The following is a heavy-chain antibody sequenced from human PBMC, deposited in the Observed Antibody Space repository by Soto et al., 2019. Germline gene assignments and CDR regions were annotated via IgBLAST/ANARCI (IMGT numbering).Heavy chain of an antibody. J-gene: IGHJ3*02. CDR3: ASRTQLWLRGAFDI. V-gene: IGHV1-18*04. CDR1: GYTFTSYG. Sequence: EASVKVSCKASGYTFTSYGISWVRQAPGQGLEWMGWISAYNGNTNYAQKLQGRVTMTTDTSTSTAYMELRSLRSDDTAVYYCASRTQLWLRGAFDIWGQGTMVTVSS. CDR2: ISAYNGNT. D-gene: IGHD5-18*01.